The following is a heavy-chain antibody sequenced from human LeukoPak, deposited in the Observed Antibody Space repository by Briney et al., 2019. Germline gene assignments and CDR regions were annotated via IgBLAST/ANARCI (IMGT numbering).Heavy chain of an antibody. CDR2: IYYSGST. D-gene: IGHD3-22*01. CDR3: ARCPFRGYYPFDY. Sequence: SETLSLTCTVSGGSISSGDYYWSWIRQPPGKGLEWIGYIYYSGSTYYNPSLKSRVTISVDTSKNQFSLKLSSVTAADTAVYYCARCPFRGYYPFDYWGQGTLVTVSS. J-gene: IGHJ4*02. V-gene: IGHV4-30-4*08. CDR1: GGSISSGDYY.